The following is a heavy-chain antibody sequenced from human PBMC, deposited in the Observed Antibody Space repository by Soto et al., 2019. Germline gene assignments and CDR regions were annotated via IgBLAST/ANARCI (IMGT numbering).Heavy chain of an antibody. CDR2: IFPSGDS. CDR1: GGSISSLY. D-gene: IGHD6-6*01. CDR3: ARGSRCKSEYECFAWLDF. Sequence: QVLLQESGPGLVKPSETLSLTCTVSGGSISSLYWAWIRQPAGKGLEWVGRIFPSGDSNYNPSLTSRVSMSLDTSKSQFSLTVSSVTAADTAVYYWARGSRCKSEYECFAWLDFWGQGILVTVSS. V-gene: IGHV4-4*07. J-gene: IGHJ4*02.